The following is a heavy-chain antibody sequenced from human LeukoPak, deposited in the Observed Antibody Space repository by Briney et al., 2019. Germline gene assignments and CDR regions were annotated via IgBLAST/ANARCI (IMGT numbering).Heavy chain of an antibody. V-gene: IGHV4-39*07. J-gene: IGHJ3*01. CDR3: ARGLRFGFGEFPIDAFDL. CDR2: IYYRGRT. Sequence: KSSETLSLTCTVSGGSITSSSYYWGWIRQPPGKGLEWIGSIYYRGRTYYNPSLKSRITISVDTSKNQFSLKLSSVTAADTAVYYCARGLRFGFGEFPIDAFDLWGQGTMVTVSS. D-gene: IGHD3-10*01. CDR1: GGSITSSSYY.